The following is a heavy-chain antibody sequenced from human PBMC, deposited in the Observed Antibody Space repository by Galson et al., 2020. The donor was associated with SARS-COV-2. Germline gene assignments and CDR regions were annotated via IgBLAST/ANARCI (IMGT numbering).Heavy chain of an antibody. CDR1: GGSISSYY. Sequence: SETLSLTCTVSGGSISSYYWSWIRQPPGKGLEWIGYIYYSGSTNYNPSLKSRVTISVDTSKNQFSLKLSSVTAADTAVYYCARGPGTYSSSWYVSWGQGTLVTVSS. CDR3: ARGPGTYSSSWYVS. CDR2: IYYSGST. V-gene: IGHV4-59*01. J-gene: IGHJ4*02. D-gene: IGHD6-13*01.